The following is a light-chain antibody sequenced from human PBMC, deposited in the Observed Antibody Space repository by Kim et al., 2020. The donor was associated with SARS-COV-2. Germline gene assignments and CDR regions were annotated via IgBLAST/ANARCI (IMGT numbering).Light chain of an antibody. Sequence: LTQPPSVSGSPGETLTISCTRTGGSIATGYVHWYQQRPGRSPTTVIYEDDQRPSGVPDRFSASVDSSSNAASLIISGLETEDEADYYCQSYDGTGWVFGGGTQLTVL. CDR1: GGSIATGY. V-gene: IGLV6-57*01. CDR2: EDD. J-gene: IGLJ3*02. CDR3: QSYDGTGWV.